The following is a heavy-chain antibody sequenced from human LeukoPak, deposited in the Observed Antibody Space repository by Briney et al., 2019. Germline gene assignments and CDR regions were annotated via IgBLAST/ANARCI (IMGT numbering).Heavy chain of an antibody. V-gene: IGHV4-39*01. D-gene: IGHD3-10*01. CDR2: IFYSGST. Sequence: SETLSLTCTVSGGSISTSNYYWGWIRQPPGKGLEWIGNIFYSGSTYYSPSLKSRVTISADTSKNQFSLKLSSVTAADTAVYYCARSYYYGSGSYYAHFDYWGQGTLVTVSS. CDR1: GGSISTSNYY. CDR3: ARSYYYGSGSYYAHFDY. J-gene: IGHJ4*02.